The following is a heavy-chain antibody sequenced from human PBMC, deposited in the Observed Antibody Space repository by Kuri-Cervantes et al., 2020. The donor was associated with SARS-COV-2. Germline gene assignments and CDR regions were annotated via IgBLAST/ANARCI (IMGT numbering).Heavy chain of an antibody. CDR3: ARVTRGDYYYYYYMDV. J-gene: IGHJ6*03. CDR2: IYYSGST. Sequence: SETLSLTCTVSGGSISSYYWSWIRRPPGKGLEWIGYIYYSGSTNYNPSLKSRVTISVDTSKNQFSLKLSSVTAADTAVYYCARVTRGDYYYYYYMDVWGKGTTVTVSS. D-gene: IGHD2-15*01. CDR1: GGSISSYY. V-gene: IGHV4-59*01.